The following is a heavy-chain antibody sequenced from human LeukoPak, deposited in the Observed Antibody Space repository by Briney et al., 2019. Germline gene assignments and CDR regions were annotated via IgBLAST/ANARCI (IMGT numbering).Heavy chain of an antibody. Sequence: PGGSLRLSCAASGFTFSNSLMHWVRQVPGKGLVWVARIDTDGSTTHYADSVKGRFTISRDNAKNTLYLQMNSLGAEDTAVYYCAKDRDGYNYWGQGTLVTVSS. CDR1: GFTFSNSL. CDR2: IDTDGSTT. J-gene: IGHJ4*02. V-gene: IGHV3-74*01. D-gene: IGHD5-24*01. CDR3: AKDRDGYNY.